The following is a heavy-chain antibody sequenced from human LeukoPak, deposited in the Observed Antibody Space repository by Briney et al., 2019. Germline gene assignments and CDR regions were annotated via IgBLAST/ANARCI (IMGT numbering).Heavy chain of an antibody. V-gene: IGHV3-66*04. J-gene: IGHJ4*02. CDR3: TRRGPGYDFWSGYYTIADPNPQNDY. D-gene: IGHD3-3*01. Sequence: GGSLRPSCAASGFTVSSNYMSWVRQAPGKGLEWVSVIYSGGSTYYADSVKGKFTISRDNSKNTLYLQMNSLKTEDTAVYYCTRRGPGYDFWSGYYTIADPNPQNDYWGQGTLVTVSS. CDR2: IYSGGST. CDR1: GFTVSSNY.